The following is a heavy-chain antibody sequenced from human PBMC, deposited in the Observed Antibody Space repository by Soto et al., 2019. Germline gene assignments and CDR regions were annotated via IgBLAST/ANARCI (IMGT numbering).Heavy chain of an antibody. V-gene: IGHV4-59*01. J-gene: IGHJ5*02. CDR2: IFYSGST. CDR3: AKDSGYNYGYFRWFDP. Sequence: KSSETLSLTCTVSGCSISNYYWSWIRQPPGRGLEWIGHIFYSGSTNYNPALKSRVTISVDTSKSQFSLKLSSVTAADTAVYYCAKDSGYNYGYFRWFDPWGQGTLVTVSS. CDR1: GCSISNYY. D-gene: IGHD5-18*01.